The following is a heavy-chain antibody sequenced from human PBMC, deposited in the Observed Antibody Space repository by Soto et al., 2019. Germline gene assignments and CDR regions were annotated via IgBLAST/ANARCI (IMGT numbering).Heavy chain of an antibody. CDR1: GYTFTSYG. Sequence: SVKVSCKASGYTFTSYGISWVRQAPGQGLEWMGWISAYNGNTNYAQKLQGRVTMTTDTSTSTAYMELRSLRYEDTAVYYCARDPYSGSRDAFDIWGQGTMVTVSS. CDR3: ARDPYSGSRDAFDI. J-gene: IGHJ3*02. D-gene: IGHD1-26*01. CDR2: ISAYNGNT. V-gene: IGHV1-18*04.